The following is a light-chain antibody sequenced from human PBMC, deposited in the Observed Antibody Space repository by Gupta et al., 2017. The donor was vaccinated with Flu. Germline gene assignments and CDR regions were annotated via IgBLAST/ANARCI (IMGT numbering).Light chain of an antibody. CDR3: QQYGSSPG. CDR2: GAS. CDR1: QSVSSSY. V-gene: IGKV3-20*01. J-gene: IGKJ3*01. Sequence: EIVLKQSPGTLSLFPGERATLSCRASQSVSSSYLAWYQQKPGQAPRLLIYGASSRATGIPDRFSGSGSGTDFTLTISRLEPEDFAVYYCQQYGSSPGFGPGTKVDIK.